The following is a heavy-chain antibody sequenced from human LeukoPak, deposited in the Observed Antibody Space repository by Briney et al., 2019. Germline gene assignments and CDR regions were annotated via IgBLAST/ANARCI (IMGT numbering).Heavy chain of an antibody. D-gene: IGHD5-12*01. CDR3: ARVDYSGYDPPHYYFDH. CDR1: GYAFSVYY. CDR2: INPNNGAT. J-gene: IGHJ4*02. Sequence: ASVKVSSKASGYAFSVYYIHWVRQAPGQGLEYVGWINPNNGATYCAQNFRGRVTMTRDTAITTASMEMSRLRSDDTAVYYCARVDYSGYDPPHYYFDHWGQGTLVTVSS. V-gene: IGHV1-2*02.